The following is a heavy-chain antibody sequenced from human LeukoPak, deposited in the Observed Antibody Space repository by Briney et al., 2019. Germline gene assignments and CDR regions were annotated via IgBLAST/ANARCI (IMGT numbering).Heavy chain of an antibody. V-gene: IGHV4-59*08. CDR2: VYYNGNT. J-gene: IGHJ4*02. CDR1: GEPISSYY. D-gene: IGHD6-13*01. CDR3: AITTAYSSPGV. Sequence: PSETLSLTCLVSGEPISSYYWSWIRQAPGRGPEYIGNVYYNGNTNYNPSLKSRVTISVDTSKNQFSLKLSSVTAADTAVYYCAITTAYSSPGVWGQGTLVTVSS.